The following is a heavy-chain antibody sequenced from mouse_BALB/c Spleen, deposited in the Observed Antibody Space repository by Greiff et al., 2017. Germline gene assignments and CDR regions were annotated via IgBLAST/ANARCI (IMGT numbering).Heavy chain of an antibody. Sequence: VQLKESGGGLVKPGGSLKLSCAASGFTFSSYAMSWVRQSPEKRLEWVAEISSGGSYTYYPDTVTGRFTISRDNAKNTLYLEMSSLRSEDTAMYYCARDYYGSSYEAMDYWGQGTSVTVSS. CDR1: GFTFSSYA. J-gene: IGHJ4*01. V-gene: IGHV5-9-4*01. CDR3: ARDYYGSSYEAMDY. D-gene: IGHD1-1*01. CDR2: ISSGGSYT.